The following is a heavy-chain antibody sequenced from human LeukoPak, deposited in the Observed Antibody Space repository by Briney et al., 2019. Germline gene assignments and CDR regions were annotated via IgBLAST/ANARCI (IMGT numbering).Heavy chain of an antibody. Sequence: PGGSLRLSCAASGFTFSSYAMSWVRQAPGKGLEWVSAISGSGGSTYYADSVKGRFTISRDNAKNSLYLQLNSLSAEDTAVYYCARGGAGPAYDFWSGYRISPYMDVWGKGTTVTVSS. J-gene: IGHJ6*03. CDR2: ISGSGGST. V-gene: IGHV3-23*01. CDR3: ARGGAGPAYDFWSGYRISPYMDV. D-gene: IGHD3-3*01. CDR1: GFTFSSYA.